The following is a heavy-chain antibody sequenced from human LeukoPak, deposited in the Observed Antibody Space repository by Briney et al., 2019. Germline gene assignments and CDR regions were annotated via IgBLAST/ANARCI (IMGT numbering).Heavy chain of an antibody. V-gene: IGHV7-4-1*02. CDR3: ARDAVVVDYYYYYMDV. Sequence: GASVKVSCKASGYTFTSYAMNWVRQAPGQGLEWIGWINTNTGNPTYAQGFTGRFVFSLDTSVSTAYLQISSLKAEDTAVYYCARDAVVVDYYYYYMDVWGKGTTVTVSS. CDR1: GYTFTSYA. D-gene: IGHD2-15*01. J-gene: IGHJ6*03. CDR2: INTNTGNP.